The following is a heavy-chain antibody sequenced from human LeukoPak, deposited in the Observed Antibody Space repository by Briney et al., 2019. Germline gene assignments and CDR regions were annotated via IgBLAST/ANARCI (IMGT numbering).Heavy chain of an antibody. CDR1: GGSFSGYY. J-gene: IGHJ6*02. D-gene: IGHD2-2*01. CDR3: ARDHIVVVPATYYYYGMDV. CDR2: ISSSGSTI. V-gene: IGHV3-11*01. Sequence: LSLTCAVYGGSFSGYYMSWIRQAPGKGLEWVSYISSSGSTIYYADSVKGRFTISRDNAKNSLYLQMNSLRAEDTAVYYCARDHIVVVPATYYYYGMDVWGQGTTVTVSS.